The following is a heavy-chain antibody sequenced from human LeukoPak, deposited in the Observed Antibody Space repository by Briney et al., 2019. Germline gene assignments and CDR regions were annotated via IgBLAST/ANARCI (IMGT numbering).Heavy chain of an antibody. CDR3: AKDSSDNWNDY. J-gene: IGHJ4*02. Sequence: VKGRFTISRDNSKNTLYLQMNSLRAEDTAVYYCAKDSSDNWNDYCGQGTLVTVSS. V-gene: IGHV3-23*01. D-gene: IGHD1-20*01.